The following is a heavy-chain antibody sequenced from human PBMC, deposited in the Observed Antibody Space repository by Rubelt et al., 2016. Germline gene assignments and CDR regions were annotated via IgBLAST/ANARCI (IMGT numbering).Heavy chain of an antibody. J-gene: IGHJ4*02. CDR2: IYYSGST. CDR1: GGSISSYY. D-gene: IGHD3-3*01. V-gene: IGHV4-59*01. CDR3: AGGITIFGVASGYFEY. Sequence: QVQLQESGPGLVKPSETLSLTCTVSGGSISSYYWSWIRQTPGKGLEWIGYIYYSGSTNYNPSLKSRVTITVDTSTNLFSLKRGSVTAAESAVYYCAGGITIFGVASGYFEYWGQGTLVTVSS.